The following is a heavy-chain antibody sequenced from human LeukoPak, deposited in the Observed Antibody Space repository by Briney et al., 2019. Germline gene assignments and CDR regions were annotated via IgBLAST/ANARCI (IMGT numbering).Heavy chain of an antibody. CDR2: ISGSGGST. CDR3: ARDPPGAAAYYYYYYYGMDV. J-gene: IGHJ6*02. Sequence: GGSLRLSCAASGFTFSSYAMSWVRQAPGKGLEWVSAISGSGGSTYYADSVKGRFTISRDNSKNTLYLQMNSLRAEDTAVYYCARDPPGAAAYYYYYYYGMDVWGQGTTVTVSS. D-gene: IGHD6-13*01. CDR1: GFTFSSYA. V-gene: IGHV3-23*01.